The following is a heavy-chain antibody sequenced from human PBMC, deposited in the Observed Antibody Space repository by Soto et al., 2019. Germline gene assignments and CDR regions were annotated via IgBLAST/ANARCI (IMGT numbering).Heavy chain of an antibody. J-gene: IGHJ6*02. Sequence: QVQLVQSGAEVKKPGASVKVSCKASGYTFTSYDINWVRQATGQGLEWMGWMNPNSGNTGYAQKLQGRDTMTRNTSISTAYMELSSLRSEDTAVYYCARVPTFWSGYYTPYYYYYGMDVWGQGTTVTVSS. CDR3: ARVPTFWSGYYTPYYYYYGMDV. V-gene: IGHV1-8*01. CDR2: MNPNSGNT. CDR1: GYTFTSYD. D-gene: IGHD3-3*01.